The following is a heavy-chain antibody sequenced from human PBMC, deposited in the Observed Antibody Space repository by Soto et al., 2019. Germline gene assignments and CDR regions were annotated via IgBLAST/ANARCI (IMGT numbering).Heavy chain of an antibody. V-gene: IGHV3-73*02. Sequence: EVQLVESGGGLVQPGGSLKLSCAASGFTFTDSPIHWVRQASGKGQEWVGRIRNKVNTYATAYAASVKGRFTISRDDATGTTYLQMYSLKTDDTSGYYCYSCRDWTATYPCDYWGQGKVLTVSS. CDR1: GFTFTDSP. CDR2: IRNKVNTYAT. D-gene: IGHD2-21*01. J-gene: IGHJ4*02. CDR3: YSCRDWTATYPCDY.